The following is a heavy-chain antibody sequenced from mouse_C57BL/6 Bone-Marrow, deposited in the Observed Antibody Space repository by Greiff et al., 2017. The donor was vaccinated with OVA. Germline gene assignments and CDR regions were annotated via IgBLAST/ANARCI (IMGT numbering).Heavy chain of an antibody. Sequence: VQVVESGPELVKPGASVKISCKASGYAFSSSWMNWVKQRPGKGLEWIGRIYPGDGDTNYNGKFKGKATLTADKSSSTAYMQLSSLTSEDSAVYFCARSAYSNYEGFAYWGQGTLVTVSA. V-gene: IGHV1-82*01. CDR2: IYPGDGDT. CDR1: GYAFSSSW. J-gene: IGHJ3*01. CDR3: ARSAYSNYEGFAY. D-gene: IGHD2-5*01.